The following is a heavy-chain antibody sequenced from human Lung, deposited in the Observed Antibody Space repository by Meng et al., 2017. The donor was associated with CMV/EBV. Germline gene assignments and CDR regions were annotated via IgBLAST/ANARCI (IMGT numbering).Heavy chain of an antibody. CDR2: IFYSGST. CDR3: ARDMNRGSHDYVGGGYRSGGIDH. J-gene: IGHJ4*02. CDR1: GGFISSNSHY. D-gene: IGHD3-16*02. Sequence: SETLSLXXSLSGGFISSNSHYWAWIRQPRGKGLDWLGSIFYSGSTYYNPSLQSRVTISADTSKNLFSLKLTSVTAADTAMYFCARDMNRGSHDYVGGGYRSGGIDHWGQGXLVTVSS. V-gene: IGHV4-39*07.